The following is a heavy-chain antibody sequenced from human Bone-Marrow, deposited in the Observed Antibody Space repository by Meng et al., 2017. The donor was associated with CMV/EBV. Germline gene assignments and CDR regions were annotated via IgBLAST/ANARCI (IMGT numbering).Heavy chain of an antibody. V-gene: IGHV3-48*04. CDR3: ARQYDGFDPYYFDY. Sequence: GGSLRLSCAASGFTFSSYGMHWVRQAPGKGLQWVAYISSGGGNIYYADSVEGRFTISRDNAKKSLYLQMNNLRAEDTALYFCARQYDGFDPYYFDYWGHGTLVTVSS. CDR2: ISSGGGNI. J-gene: IGHJ4*01. D-gene: IGHD5-12*01. CDR1: GFTFSSYG.